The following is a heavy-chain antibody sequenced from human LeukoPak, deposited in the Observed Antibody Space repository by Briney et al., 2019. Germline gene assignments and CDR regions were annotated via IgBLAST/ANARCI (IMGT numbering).Heavy chain of an antibody. Sequence: SETLSLTCAVYGGSFSGYYWSWIRQPPGKGLEWIGEINHSGSTNYNPSLKSRVTISVDTSKNQFSLKLSSVTAADTAVYYCASLLAVAGTVDVDYWGQGTLVTVSS. D-gene: IGHD6-19*01. CDR1: GGSFSGYY. V-gene: IGHV4-34*01. CDR2: INHSGST. J-gene: IGHJ4*02. CDR3: ASLLAVAGTVDVDY.